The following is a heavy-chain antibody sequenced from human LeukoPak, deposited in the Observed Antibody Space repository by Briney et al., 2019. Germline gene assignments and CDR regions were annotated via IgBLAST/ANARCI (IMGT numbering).Heavy chain of an antibody. J-gene: IGHJ6*03. CDR1: GYTFTGYY. D-gene: IGHD2-2*01. CDR2: INPNSGGT. V-gene: IGHV1-2*07. CDR3: ARAYGLYCSSTSCYAGGYMDV. Sequence: ASVKVSCKASGYTFTGYYMHWVRQAPGQGLEWMGWINPNSGGTNYAHKFQGRVTMTRDTSIRTAYMELSRLRSDDTAVYYCARAYGLYCSSTSCYAGGYMDVWGKGTTVTVSS.